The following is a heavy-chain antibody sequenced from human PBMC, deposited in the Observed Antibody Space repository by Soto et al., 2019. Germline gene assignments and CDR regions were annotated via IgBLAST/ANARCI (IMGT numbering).Heavy chain of an antibody. V-gene: IGHV1-69*01. Sequence: QVQLVQSGAEVKKPGSSVKVSCKAPGGTFSSYAISWVRQAPGQGLEWMGGIIPIFGPANYAQKFQGRVTITAAESTSTGYMELSSLRSEDTAVYYCARSQGGSSSLDIYYYYYYGMDVWGQGTTVTVSS. CDR3: ARSQGGSSSLDIYYYYYYGMDV. J-gene: IGHJ6*02. CDR1: GGTFSSYA. D-gene: IGHD2-15*01. CDR2: IIPIFGPA.